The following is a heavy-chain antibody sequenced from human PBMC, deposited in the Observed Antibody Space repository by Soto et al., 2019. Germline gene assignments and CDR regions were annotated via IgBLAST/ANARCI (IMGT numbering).Heavy chain of an antibody. CDR1: GFTFSSYA. Sequence: LRLSCAASGFTFSSYAMSWVRQAPGKGLEWVSAISGSGGSTYYADSVKGRFTISRDNSKNTLYLQMNSLRAEDTAVYYCAKDPSPYYYYGMDVWGQGTTVTVSS. J-gene: IGHJ6*02. CDR2: ISGSGGST. V-gene: IGHV3-23*01. CDR3: AKDPSPYYYYGMDV.